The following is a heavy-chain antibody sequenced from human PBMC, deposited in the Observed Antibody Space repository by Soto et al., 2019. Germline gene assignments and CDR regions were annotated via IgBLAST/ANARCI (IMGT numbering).Heavy chain of an antibody. D-gene: IGHD6-6*01. CDR3: ARVPRPPRQYSSSSGRGFYFDY. V-gene: IGHV4-31*11. CDR2: IYYSGST. CDR1: GGSIGSSSYY. J-gene: IGHJ4*02. Sequence: SETLSLTCAVSGGSIGSSSYYWGWIRQAPGKGLEWIGYIYYSGSTYYNPSLKSRVTISVDTSKNQFSLKLSSVTAADTAVYYCARVPRPPRQYSSSSGRGFYFDYWGQGTLVTVSS.